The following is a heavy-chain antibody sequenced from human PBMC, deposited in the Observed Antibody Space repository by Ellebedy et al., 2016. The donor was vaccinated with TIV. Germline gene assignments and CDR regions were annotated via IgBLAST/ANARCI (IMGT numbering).Heavy chain of an antibody. CDR3: ARVTWFGDLGY. J-gene: IGHJ4*02. Sequence: SETLSLTXTVSGGSIRSSGHYWGWIRQSPGKGLEWIGSIFHSGSGYYNPSLKSRVTISVDTSKNQFSLRLNSVTAADTAVYYCARVTWFGDLGYWGQGTLVTVSS. V-gene: IGHV4-39*07. CDR2: IFHSGSG. CDR1: GGSIRSSGHY. D-gene: IGHD3-10*01.